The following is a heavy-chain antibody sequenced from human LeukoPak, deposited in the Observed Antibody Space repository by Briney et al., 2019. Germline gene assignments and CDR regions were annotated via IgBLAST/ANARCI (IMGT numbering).Heavy chain of an antibody. Sequence: GGALRLSCAASGFTFSSYWMSWVREAPGKGLEWVANIKQDGSEKYYVDSMKGRFAISRDNAKNSLYLQMNSLRAEDTAVYYCAREVWGIDCGGDCKFARPYNFDYWGQGTLVTVSS. CDR2: IKQDGSEK. CDR1: GFTFSSYW. V-gene: IGHV3-7*03. D-gene: IGHD2-21*02. J-gene: IGHJ4*02. CDR3: AREVWGIDCGGDCKFARPYNFDY.